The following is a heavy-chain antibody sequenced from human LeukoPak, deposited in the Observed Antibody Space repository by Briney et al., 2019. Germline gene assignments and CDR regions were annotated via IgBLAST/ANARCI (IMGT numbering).Heavy chain of an antibody. V-gene: IGHV5-51*01. CDR1: GYSFTNYW. D-gene: IGHD2-15*01. J-gene: IGHJ4*02. Sequence: GESLKISCKGFGYSFTNYWIGWGRQMPGKGLEWMGIIYPGDSDTRYSPSFQGQVTISADKSIRTAYLQWSSLQASDTAMYYCALNPRGYCSGGRCYIGYWGQGTLVTVSS. CDR2: IYPGDSDT. CDR3: ALNPRGYCSGGRCYIGY.